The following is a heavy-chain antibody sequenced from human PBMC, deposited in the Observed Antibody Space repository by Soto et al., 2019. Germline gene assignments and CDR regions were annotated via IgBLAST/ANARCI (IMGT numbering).Heavy chain of an antibody. V-gene: IGHV1-69*02. CDR1: GGTFSSYT. J-gene: IGHJ4*02. Sequence: QVQLVQSGAEVKKPGSSVKVSCKASGGTFSSYTISWVRQAPGQGLEWMGRIIPILGIANYAQKFQGRVTITADKVTSGVYMGVSSLRAGDTAVYYCASGARWGQGTLVTVSS. D-gene: IGHD3-16*01. CDR3: ASGAR. CDR2: IIPILGIA.